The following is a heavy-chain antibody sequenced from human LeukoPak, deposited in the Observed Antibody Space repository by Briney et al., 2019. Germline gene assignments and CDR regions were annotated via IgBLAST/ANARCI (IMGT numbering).Heavy chain of an antibody. J-gene: IGHJ4*02. CDR2: ISAYNGNT. CDR3: ARGYCTNGVCYMLDY. V-gene: IGHV1-18*01. Sequence: GASVKVSCKASGYTFTSYGISWVRQAPGQGLEWMGWISAYNGNTNYAQELQGRVTMTTDTSTSTAYMELRSLRSDDTAVYYCARGYCTNGVCYMLDYWGQGTLVTVSS. D-gene: IGHD2-8*01. CDR1: GYTFTSYG.